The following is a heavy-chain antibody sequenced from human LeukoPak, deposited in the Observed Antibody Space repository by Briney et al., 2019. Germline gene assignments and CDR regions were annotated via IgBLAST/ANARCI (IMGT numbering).Heavy chain of an antibody. J-gene: IGHJ6*02. CDR2: ISSTSIYT. CDR3: AKPAGGHYYYYYGMDV. D-gene: IGHD6-13*01. Sequence: GGSLRLSCAASGFTFSDYYMSWIRQAPGKGLEWVSDISSTSIYTNYADSVKGRFTISRDNSKNTLYLQMNSLRAEDTAVYYCAKPAGGHYYYYYGMDVWGQGTTVTVSS. V-gene: IGHV3-11*06. CDR1: GFTFSDYY.